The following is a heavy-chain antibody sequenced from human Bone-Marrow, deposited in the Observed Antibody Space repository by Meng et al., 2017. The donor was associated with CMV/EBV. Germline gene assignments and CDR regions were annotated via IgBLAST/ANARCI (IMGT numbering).Heavy chain of an antibody. Sequence: GESLKISCAASGFTFDDYAMHWVRQAPGKGLEWVGNINEAGSVKHYVDSVRGRFTMSRDNTKNSVYLQMNGLRADDTAVYFCAREYWGPDYWGQGTRVTVSS. D-gene: IGHD7-27*01. CDR3: AREYWGPDY. V-gene: IGHV3-7*01. CDR1: GFTFDDYA. CDR2: INEAGSVK. J-gene: IGHJ4*02.